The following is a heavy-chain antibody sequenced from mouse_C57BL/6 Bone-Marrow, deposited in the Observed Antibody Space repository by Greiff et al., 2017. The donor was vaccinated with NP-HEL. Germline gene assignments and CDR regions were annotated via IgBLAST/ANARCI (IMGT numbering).Heavy chain of an antibody. D-gene: IGHD1-1*01. Sequence: VQLQESGAELARPGASVKLSCKASGYTFTSYGISWVKQRTGQGLEWIGEIHPRSGNTYYNEKFKGKATLTADKSSSTAYMALRSLTSEDSAVFCCARVDYYGDSYYWFAYWGQGTPVTVSA. CDR1: GYTFTSYG. V-gene: IGHV1-81*01. J-gene: IGHJ3*01. CDR2: IHPRSGNT. CDR3: ARVDYYGDSYYWFAY.